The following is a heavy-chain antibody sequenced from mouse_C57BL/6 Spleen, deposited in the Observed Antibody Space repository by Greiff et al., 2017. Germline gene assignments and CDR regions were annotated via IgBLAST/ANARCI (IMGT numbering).Heavy chain of an antibody. D-gene: IGHD2-1*01. CDR1: GYSITSGYD. V-gene: IGHV3-1*01. J-gene: IGHJ1*03. Sequence: EVQRVESGPGMVKPSQSLSLTCTVTGYSITSGYDWHWIRHFPGNKLEWMGYISYSGSTNYNPSLKSRISITHDTSKNHFFLKLNSVTTEDTATYYCARDNGNYVRYFDVWGTGTTVTVSS. CDR2: ISYSGST. CDR3: ARDNGNYVRYFDV.